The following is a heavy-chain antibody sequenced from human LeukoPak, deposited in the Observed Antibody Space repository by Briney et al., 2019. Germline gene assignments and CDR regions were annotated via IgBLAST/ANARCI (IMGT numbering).Heavy chain of an antibody. CDR2: IKPDGSAQ. CDR1: GFTFSNSW. CDR3: ANGGTYSSGP. J-gene: IGHJ5*02. Sequence: PGGSLRLSCAASGFTFSNSWMSWVRQAPGKGLERVATIKPDGSAQYYVDSVKGRFTISRDNAKNSLFLQINSLRAEDTAVYYCANGGTYSSGPWGQGTLVTVSS. V-gene: IGHV3-7*01. D-gene: IGHD3-22*01.